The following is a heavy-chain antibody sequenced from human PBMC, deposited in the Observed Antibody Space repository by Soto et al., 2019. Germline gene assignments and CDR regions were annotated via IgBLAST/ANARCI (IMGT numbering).Heavy chain of an antibody. D-gene: IGHD3-16*01. Sequence: GWSLRLSCAASGFTFSSYGMHWVRQAPGKGLEWVAVISYDGSNKYYADSVKGRFTISRDNSKNTLYLQMNSLRAEDTAVYYCASYYDYVWGSYSNDYWGQGTLVTVS. CDR2: ISYDGSNK. CDR3: ASYYDYVWGSYSNDY. J-gene: IGHJ4*02. CDR1: GFTFSSYG. V-gene: IGHV3-30*03.